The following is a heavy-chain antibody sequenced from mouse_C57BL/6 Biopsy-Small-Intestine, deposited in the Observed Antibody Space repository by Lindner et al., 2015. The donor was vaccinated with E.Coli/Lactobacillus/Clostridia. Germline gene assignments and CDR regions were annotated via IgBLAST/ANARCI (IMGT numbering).Heavy chain of an antibody. CDR1: GDSFTSYN. V-gene: IGHV1-74*01. CDR3: ARGHVGELEYYFDY. J-gene: IGHJ2*01. Sequence: SVKVSCKASGDSFTSYNINWVRQAPGQGLEWMGRIIPILDMTNYAQKFQGRVTITADKSTSTAYMELSSLRSDDTAFYYCARGHVGELEYYFDYWGQGTLVTVSS. CDR2: IIPILDMT. D-gene: IGHD3-3*01.